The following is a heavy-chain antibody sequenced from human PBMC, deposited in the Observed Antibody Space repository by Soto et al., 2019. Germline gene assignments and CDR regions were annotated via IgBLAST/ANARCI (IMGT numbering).Heavy chain of an antibody. CDR2: VFWHDDK. CDR3: ARAYTYDFDY. CDR1: GFSFGVSGVG. D-gene: IGHD5-18*01. Sequence: QITLKESGPTLVKPTQTLTLTCTFSGFSFGVSGVGVGWIRQPPGQALEWLALVFWHDDKRYNPSLRSRLTITKDAPKNQVVLTMTNMDPLDTATYFCARAYTYDFDYWGQGTLVSVSS. V-gene: IGHV2-5*01. J-gene: IGHJ4*02.